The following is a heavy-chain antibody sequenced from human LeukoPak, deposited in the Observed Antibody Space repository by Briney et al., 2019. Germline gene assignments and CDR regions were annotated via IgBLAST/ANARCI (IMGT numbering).Heavy chain of an antibody. CDR3: TRLAGGHTGPFDS. Sequence: SETLSLTCAVSGGSISSTYWSWIRQPPGKGLEWIGYIYYSGSTNYNPSLKSRVTISLDTSKNQFSLNLSSVTAADTAVYYCTRLAGGHTGPFDSWGQGTLVAVSS. V-gene: IGHV4-59*08. CDR2: IYYSGST. D-gene: IGHD4-23*01. J-gene: IGHJ4*02. CDR1: GGSISSTY.